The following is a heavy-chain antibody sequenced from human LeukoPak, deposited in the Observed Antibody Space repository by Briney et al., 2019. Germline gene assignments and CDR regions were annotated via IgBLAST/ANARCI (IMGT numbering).Heavy chain of an antibody. CDR3: AKDCHYYGSGSYADY. Sequence: GGSLRLSCAASGFTFSSYGMHWVRQAPGKGLEWVAVISYDGSNKYYADSVKGRFTISRDNSKNTLYLQMNSLRAEDTAVYYCAKDCHYYGSGSYADYWGQGTLVTVSS. J-gene: IGHJ4*02. V-gene: IGHV3-30*18. D-gene: IGHD3-10*01. CDR2: ISYDGSNK. CDR1: GFTFSSYG.